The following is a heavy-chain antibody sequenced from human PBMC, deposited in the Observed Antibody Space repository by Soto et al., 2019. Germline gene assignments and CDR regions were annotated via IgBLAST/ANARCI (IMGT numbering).Heavy chain of an antibody. Sequence: GGSLRLSCAASEFTFSSYWMSWVRQAPGKGLEWVANIKQDGSEKYYVDSVKGRFTISRDNAKNSLYLQMNSLRAEDTAVYYCARVPYKLRFLGNWGQGT. CDR1: EFTFSSYW. CDR3: ARVPYKLRFLGN. V-gene: IGHV3-7*05. D-gene: IGHD3-3*01. CDR2: IKQDGSEK. J-gene: IGHJ1*01.